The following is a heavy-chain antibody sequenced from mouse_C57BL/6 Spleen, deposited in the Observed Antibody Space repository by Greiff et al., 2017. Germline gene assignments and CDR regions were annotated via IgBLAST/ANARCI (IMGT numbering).Heavy chain of an antibody. CDR2: IDPSDSAT. V-gene: IGHV1-52*01. D-gene: IGHD2-1*01. Sequence: QVQLQQPGAELVRPGSSVKLSCKASGYTFTSYWMHWVKQRPIQGLEWIGNIDPSDSATHYNQKFKDKATLTVDKSSSTAYMPLSGLTSEYSAVYYCASGERYGNFDDWGQGTTLTVSS. CDR3: ASGERYGNFDD. J-gene: IGHJ2*01. CDR1: GYTFTSYW.